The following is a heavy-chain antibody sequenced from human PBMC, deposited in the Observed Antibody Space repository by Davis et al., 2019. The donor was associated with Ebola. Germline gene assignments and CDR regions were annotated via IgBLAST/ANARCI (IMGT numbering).Heavy chain of an antibody. V-gene: IGHV3-23*01. CDR1: GFTFSCYA. D-gene: IGHD2-15*01. J-gene: IGHJ4*02. CDR3: AKDLVSIRVVSFDY. CDR2: ISGSGGST. Sequence: GGSLRLSSAASGFTFSCYAMSWVRQAPGKGLEWVSAISGSGGSTYYADSVKGRFTISRDNFKNTLYLQMNSLRAEDTAVYYCAKDLVSIRVVSFDYWGQGTLVTVSS.